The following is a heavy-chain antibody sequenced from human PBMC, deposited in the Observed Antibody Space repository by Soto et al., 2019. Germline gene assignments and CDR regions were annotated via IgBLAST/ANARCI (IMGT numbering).Heavy chain of an antibody. J-gene: IGHJ4*02. CDR3: ARVLRYDQSDY. D-gene: IGHD3-9*01. Sequence: EVQLVESGGGLVQPGGSLRLSCAASGFTFSSYWMSWVRQAPGKGLEWVANIKQDGSEKDCMDSGKGRFTISRDNAKNSLYLQMNSLRAEDTAVYDCARVLRYDQSDYWGQGTLLTVSA. V-gene: IGHV3-7*01. CDR1: GFTFSSYW. CDR2: IKQDGSEK.